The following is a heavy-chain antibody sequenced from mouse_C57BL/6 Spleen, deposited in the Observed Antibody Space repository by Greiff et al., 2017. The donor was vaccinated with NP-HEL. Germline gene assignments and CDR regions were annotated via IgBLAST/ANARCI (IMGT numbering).Heavy chain of an antibody. CDR3: ARSVIGPNRDY. V-gene: IGHV1-64*01. Sequence: VQLQQSGAELVKPGASVKLSCKASGYTFTSYWMHWVKQRPGQGLEWIGMIHPNSGSTNYNEKFKSKATLTVDKSSSTAYMQLSSLTSEDSAVYYCARSVIGPNRDYWGKGTTLTVSS. CDR2: IHPNSGST. D-gene: IGHD2-2*01. CDR1: GYTFTSYW. J-gene: IGHJ2*01.